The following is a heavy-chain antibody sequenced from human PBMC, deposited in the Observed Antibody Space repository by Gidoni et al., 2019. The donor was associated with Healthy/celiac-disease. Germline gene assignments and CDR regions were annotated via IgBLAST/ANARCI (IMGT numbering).Heavy chain of an antibody. Sequence: QVQLQQWGAGLLKPSETLSLTCAVYGGSFSGYYWSWIRQPPGKGLEWIGEINHSGSTNYNPSLKSRVTISVDTSKNQFSLKLSSVTAADTAVYYCARKQMANLYYFDYWGQGTLVTVSS. J-gene: IGHJ4*02. V-gene: IGHV4-34*01. CDR3: ARKQMANLYYFDY. D-gene: IGHD6-13*01. CDR1: GGSFSGYY. CDR2: INHSGST.